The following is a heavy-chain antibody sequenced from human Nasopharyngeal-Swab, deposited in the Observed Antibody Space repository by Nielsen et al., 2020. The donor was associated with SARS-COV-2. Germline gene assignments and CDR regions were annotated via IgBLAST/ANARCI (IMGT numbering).Heavy chain of an antibody. CDR1: GFTFSTYS. CDR3: AKFSSSTSYVYFGMNV. D-gene: IGHD6-6*01. Sequence: GESLKISCAASGFTFSTYSMSWVRQAPGEGLEWLSSITGSGGATYYADSVKGRFTISRDNSKNTLYLQMNSLRAEDTAVYYCAKFSSSTSYVYFGMNVWGQGTTVTVYS. V-gene: IGHV3-23*01. J-gene: IGHJ6*02. CDR2: ITGSGGAT.